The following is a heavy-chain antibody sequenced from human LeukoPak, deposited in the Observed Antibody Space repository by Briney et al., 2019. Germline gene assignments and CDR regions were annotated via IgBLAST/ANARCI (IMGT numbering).Heavy chain of an antibody. CDR2: INPSSDNT. CDR1: GYTFTCNY. CDR3: ARALGIAVAYNLGFDY. J-gene: IGHJ4*02. Sequence: GASVKLSCKASGYTFTCNYMHWVRHPPAQGLEWMGIINPSSDNTSYAQKFQGRVTMTRDMSTSTFYMELSSLRSEDTAVYYCARALGIAVAYNLGFDYWGQGTLVTVSS. D-gene: IGHD6-19*01. V-gene: IGHV1-46*01.